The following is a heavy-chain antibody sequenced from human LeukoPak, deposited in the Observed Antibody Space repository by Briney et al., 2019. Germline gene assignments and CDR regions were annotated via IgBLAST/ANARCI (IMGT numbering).Heavy chain of an antibody. V-gene: IGHV3-48*01. CDR1: GFRFSTYS. Sequence: PGGSLRLSCAASGFRFSTYSMNWVRQAPGRGLEWISYISHSGGAEHYTDSVKGRFTISRDNVKNALYLQMNRLRVEDTAVYFCARDSVFAFDYWSQGTLVTVSS. CDR2: ISHSGGAE. CDR3: ARDSVFAFDY. D-gene: IGHD5/OR15-5a*01. J-gene: IGHJ4*02.